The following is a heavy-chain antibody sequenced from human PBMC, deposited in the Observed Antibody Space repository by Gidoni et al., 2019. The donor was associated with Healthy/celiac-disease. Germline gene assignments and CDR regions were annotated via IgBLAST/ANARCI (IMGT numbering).Heavy chain of an antibody. V-gene: IGHV3-11*01. J-gene: IGHJ4*02. CDR3: ARVKREYSSSSWGEIVDY. D-gene: IGHD6-6*01. CDR1: GFNFRDYY. CDR2: NSSSGSTI. Sequence: QVQLVESGGGLVKPGGSLRLSCAASGFNFRDYYRSWIRQAPGKGLEWVSNNSSSGSTIYYADSVKGRFTISRDNAKNSLYLQMNSLRAEDTAVYYCARVKREYSSSSWGEIVDYWGQGTLVTVSS.